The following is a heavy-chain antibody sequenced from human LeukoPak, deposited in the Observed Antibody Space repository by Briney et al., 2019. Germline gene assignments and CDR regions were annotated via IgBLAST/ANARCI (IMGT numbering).Heavy chain of an antibody. CDR3: VRHLAEGLVRFDS. Sequence: SETLSLTCTVSGGSIISSSYDGGWIRQPPGKGLDWIGSIYYTGSTQYNPSLKSRATISIDTYKNQFSLKLTSVTATDTAVYYCVRHLAEGLVRFDSWGQGTLVTVSS. D-gene: IGHD6-19*01. J-gene: IGHJ4*02. CDR1: GGSIISSSYD. CDR2: IYYTGST. V-gene: IGHV4-39*01.